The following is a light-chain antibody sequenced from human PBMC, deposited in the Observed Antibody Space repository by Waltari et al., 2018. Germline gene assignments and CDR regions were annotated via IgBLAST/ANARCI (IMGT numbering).Light chain of an antibody. Sequence: QSALTQPASVSGSPGQSITISCTGTSSDFGNYNLVSWYQRHPGKPPNLIIYEATKRPSDISNHFSASKSGNTASLTISGLQAEDEADYFCCSYADSNTWVFGGGTRLTVL. CDR3: CSYADSNTWV. J-gene: IGLJ3*02. CDR2: EAT. CDR1: SSDFGNYNL. V-gene: IGLV2-23*01.